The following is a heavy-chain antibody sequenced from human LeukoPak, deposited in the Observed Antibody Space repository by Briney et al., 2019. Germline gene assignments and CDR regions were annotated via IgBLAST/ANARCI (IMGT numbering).Heavy chain of an antibody. CDR2: SYYGGST. J-gene: IGHJ3*02. CDR3: ARDVYKYDSSGSRAFDI. Sequence: SETLSLTCTVSGGSISSYYWSWIRQPPGKGLEWIGYSYYGGSTNYHPSLKSRVTISVDTSKNQFSLKLSSLTAADTAVYYCARDVYKYDSSGSRAFDIWGQGTMVTVSS. V-gene: IGHV4-59*01. D-gene: IGHD3-22*01. CDR1: GGSISSYY.